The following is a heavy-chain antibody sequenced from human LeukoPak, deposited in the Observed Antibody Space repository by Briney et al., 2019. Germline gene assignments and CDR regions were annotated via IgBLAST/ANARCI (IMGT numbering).Heavy chain of an antibody. CDR2: IYSHGSKE. V-gene: IGHV3-33*01. D-gene: IGHD4-23*01. CDR1: GFTFSNYG. CDR3: ARDDDYGGSGLDY. J-gene: IGHJ4*02. Sequence: PGGSLRLSCAASGFTFSNYGMHWVRQAPGKGLEWVALIYSHGSKEFYADSVKGRFTISRDNSKNTLHLQMNSLRAEDTAVYYCARDDDYGGSGLDYWGQGTLVTVSS.